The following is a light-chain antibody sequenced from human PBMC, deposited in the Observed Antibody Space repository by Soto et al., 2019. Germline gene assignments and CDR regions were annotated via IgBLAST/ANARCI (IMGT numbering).Light chain of an antibody. V-gene: IGKV3-20*01. J-gene: IGKJ1*01. Sequence: ESVLTQSPGTLSLSPGERATLSCRASQSVSTSYLAWYQQKPGQAPRLLIYGASSRATGIPDRFSGSGSGTNFTLTINRLEPEDVAVYYCQRYGSSPSWTFGQGTKVEIK. CDR2: GAS. CDR3: QRYGSSPSWT. CDR1: QSVSTSY.